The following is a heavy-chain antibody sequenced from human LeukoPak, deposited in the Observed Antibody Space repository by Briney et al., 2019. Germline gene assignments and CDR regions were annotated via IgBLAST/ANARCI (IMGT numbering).Heavy chain of an antibody. Sequence: SETLSLTRTVSGGSINISRYYWRWIRQPPGKGLSWTGSIYYSGSTYYNPSLKCRVTISLDTSKNQFSLKLSSVTAADTAVYYCARRWSGYYKRGNFDYWGQGTLVTVSS. D-gene: IGHD3-3*01. CDR2: IYYSGST. CDR3: ARRWSGYYKRGNFDY. CDR1: GGSINISRYY. J-gene: IGHJ4*02. V-gene: IGHV4-39*01.